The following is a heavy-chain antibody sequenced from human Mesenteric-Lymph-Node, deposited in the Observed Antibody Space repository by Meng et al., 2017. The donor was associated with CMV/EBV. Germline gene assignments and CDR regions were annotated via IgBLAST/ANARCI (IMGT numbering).Heavy chain of an antibody. CDR1: GYTFSNYW. CDR2: IYPGDSDT. J-gene: IGHJ5*02. CDR3: ARLTQTTFDP. V-gene: IGHV5-51*01. D-gene: IGHD1-14*01. Sequence: GESLKISCKGSGYTFSNYWIAWVRQMAGKGPEWMGIIYPGDSDTRYSPSFRGQVTISADKSINTAYLQWSSLKASDTAMYYCARLTQTTFDPWGQGTLVTVSS.